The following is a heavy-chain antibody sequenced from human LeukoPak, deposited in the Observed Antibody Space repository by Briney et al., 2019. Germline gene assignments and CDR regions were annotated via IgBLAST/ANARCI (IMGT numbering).Heavy chain of an antibody. CDR1: GFTSSSYW. Sequence: PGGSLRLSCAVSGFTSSSYWMSWVRQAPGKGLEWVANIKQDGSEKYYVDSVKGRFTISRDNAKNSLYLQMNSLRAEDTAVYYCARAPCCIGGSCRFDYWGQGTLVTVSS. CDR3: ARAPCCIGGSCRFDY. CDR2: IKQDGSEK. J-gene: IGHJ4*02. V-gene: IGHV3-7*03. D-gene: IGHD2-15*01.